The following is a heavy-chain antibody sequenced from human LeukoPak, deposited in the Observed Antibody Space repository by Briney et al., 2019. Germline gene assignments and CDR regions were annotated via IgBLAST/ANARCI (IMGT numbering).Heavy chain of an antibody. CDR3: ARSGVSGSGSYYNFDY. Sequence: PGASVKVSCKASGYTFISYYMHWVRQAPGQGLEWMGIINPSGGSTSYAQKFQGRVTMTRDTSTSTVYMELSSLRSEDTAVYYCARSGVSGSGSYYNFDYWGQGTLVTVSS. CDR1: GYTFISYY. CDR2: INPSGGST. D-gene: IGHD3-10*01. J-gene: IGHJ4*02. V-gene: IGHV1-46*01.